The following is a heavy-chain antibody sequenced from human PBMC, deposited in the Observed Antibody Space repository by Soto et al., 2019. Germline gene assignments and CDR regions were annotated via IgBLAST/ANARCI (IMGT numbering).Heavy chain of an antibody. Sequence: QLQLQESGPGLVKPSETLSLTCSVSGDSINSGDYYWTWMRQAPGKGLQWVGHVYFSGSTNYNPSLKSRVTISLDTSKNQLSLKLRSVTAGDTAVYYCARVPVDTYMIYWSDPWGQGTLVTVSS. CDR1: GDSINSGDYY. D-gene: IGHD5-18*01. CDR3: ARVPVDTYMIYWSDP. CDR2: VYFSGST. J-gene: IGHJ5*02. V-gene: IGHV4-61*08.